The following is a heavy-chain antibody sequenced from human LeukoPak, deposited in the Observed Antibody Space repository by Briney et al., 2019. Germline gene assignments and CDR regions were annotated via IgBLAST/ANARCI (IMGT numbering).Heavy chain of an antibody. Sequence: SETLSLTCTVSGGSISSYYWSWIRQPPGKGLEWIGYIYYSGSTNYNPSLKSRVTISVDTSKNQFSLKLSSVTAADTAVFYCARHSYYDFWGGYSNPWFDPWGQGTLVTVSS. D-gene: IGHD3-3*01. V-gene: IGHV4-59*08. CDR2: IYYSGST. CDR1: GGSISSYY. J-gene: IGHJ5*02. CDR3: ARHSYYDFWGGYSNPWFDP.